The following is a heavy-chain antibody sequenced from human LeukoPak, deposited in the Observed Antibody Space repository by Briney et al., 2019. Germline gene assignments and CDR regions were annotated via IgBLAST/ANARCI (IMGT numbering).Heavy chain of an antibody. CDR2: IYSSVST. Sequence: SSETLSLTCSVSGDSINSENYYWSWLRQPPGKGLERIVYIYSSVSTNYNPSLNSRVTISVDTSKNQFSLNLSSVTAADTAVYYCARDSSSSLDYSYFDYWGQGTLVTVSS. J-gene: IGHJ4*02. V-gene: IGHV4-61*01. D-gene: IGHD6-6*01. CDR3: ARDSSSSLDYSYFDY. CDR1: GDSINSENYY.